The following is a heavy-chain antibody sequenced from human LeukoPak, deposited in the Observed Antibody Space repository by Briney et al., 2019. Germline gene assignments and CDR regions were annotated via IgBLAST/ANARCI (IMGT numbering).Heavy chain of an antibody. Sequence: PGGSLRLSCAASGFTFSSYAMSWVRQAPGKGLEWVSAISGSGGSTYYADSVKGRFTISRDNSKNSLYLQMNSLRAEDTAVYYCARSRGSGWRRPFDYWGQGTLVTVSS. J-gene: IGHJ4*02. CDR1: GFTFSSYA. V-gene: IGHV3-23*01. CDR3: ARSRGSGWRRPFDY. CDR2: ISGSGGST. D-gene: IGHD6-19*01.